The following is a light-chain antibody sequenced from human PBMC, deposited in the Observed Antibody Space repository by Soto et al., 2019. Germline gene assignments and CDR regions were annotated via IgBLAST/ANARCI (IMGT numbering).Light chain of an antibody. CDR2: GGS. CDR3: QQYHKWPPLT. J-gene: IGKJ4*01. CDR1: QSVGRT. Sequence: EIVMTQSPGTLTVSPGERATLSCRASQSVGRTLAWYQQKPGQAPRLLIYGGSTGATGTPARFSGSGSGTEFTLTINSRQPEDVAVYYCQQYHKWPPLTFGGGTKVEIK. V-gene: IGKV3-15*01.